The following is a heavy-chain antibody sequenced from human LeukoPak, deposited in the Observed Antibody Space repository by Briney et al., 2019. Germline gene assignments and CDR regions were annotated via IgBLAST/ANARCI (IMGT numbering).Heavy chain of an antibody. CDR1: GGSISTYY. J-gene: IGHJ4*02. V-gene: IGHV4-4*07. D-gene: IGHD6-13*01. CDR3: ARQIASAGTAGFDF. CDR2: IYSTGNT. Sequence: SETLSLTCTVSGGSISTYYWSWIRQPAGKALEWIGRIYSTGNTNYNPSLKSRVTMSVDTSKNQFSLRLRSVTAADTAVYYCARQIASAGTAGFDFWGQGALVTVSS.